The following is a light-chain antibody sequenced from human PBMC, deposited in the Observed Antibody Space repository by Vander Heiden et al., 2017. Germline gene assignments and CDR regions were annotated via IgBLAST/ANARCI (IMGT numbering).Light chain of an antibody. Sequence: YELTQSLSLSVALGQTATITCEGHDIGSRHVHWYQRKPGQAPVLVIYDDDYRPSGIPERFSGSNSGNTATLTISRAQAGDEADYFCQVRDSSTNWVFGGGTKMTVL. CDR2: DDD. CDR1: DIGSRH. J-gene: IGLJ3*02. V-gene: IGLV3-9*01. CDR3: QVRDSSTNWV.